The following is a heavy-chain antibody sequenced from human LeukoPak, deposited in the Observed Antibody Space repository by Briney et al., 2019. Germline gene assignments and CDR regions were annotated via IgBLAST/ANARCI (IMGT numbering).Heavy chain of an antibody. CDR2: IYHRGST. J-gene: IGHJ3*02. CDR1: GGSISSGSYY. CDR3: ARYRNCGSDCYDAFDI. Sequence: PSETLSLTCTVSGGSISSGSYYWSWIRQPPGKGLEWIGGIYHRGSTYYNPSLKSRVTISVDTSKNQFSLKLNSVTAADTAVYYCARYRNCGSDCYDAFDIWGQGTMVTVSS. V-gene: IGHV4-39*07. D-gene: IGHD2-21*02.